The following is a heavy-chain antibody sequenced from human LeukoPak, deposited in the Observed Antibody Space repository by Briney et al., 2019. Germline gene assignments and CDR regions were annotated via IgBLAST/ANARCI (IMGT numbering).Heavy chain of an antibody. CDR3: ARSPQSGSGWYDYFDY. J-gene: IGHJ4*02. D-gene: IGHD6-19*01. CDR2: ISSSGSTM. V-gene: IGHV3-11*01. Sequence: GGSLRLSCTVSGFTVSSNSMSWVRQAPGKGLEWVSYISSSGSTMYYADSVKGRFIISRDNAKNSLYLQMNSLRAEDTAVYYCARSPQSGSGWYDYFDYWGQGTLVTVSS. CDR1: GFTVSSNS.